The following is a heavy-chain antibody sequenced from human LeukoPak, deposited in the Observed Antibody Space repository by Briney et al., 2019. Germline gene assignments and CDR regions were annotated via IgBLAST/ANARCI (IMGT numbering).Heavy chain of an antibody. J-gene: IGHJ4*02. V-gene: IGHV3-7*01. CDR2: INQDGSQI. CDR1: GFTFSDYY. D-gene: IGHD6-6*01. CDR3: ARIGYSSSSLDY. Sequence: GGSLRLSCAASGFTFSDYYMNWIRQAPGKGLEWVANINQDGSQIYFVDSLKGRFIISRDNARNSLYLQMNSLRAEDTAVYYCARIGYSSSSLDYWGQGTLVTVSS.